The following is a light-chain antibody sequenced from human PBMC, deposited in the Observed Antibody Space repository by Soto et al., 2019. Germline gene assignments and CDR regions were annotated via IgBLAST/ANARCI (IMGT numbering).Light chain of an antibody. J-gene: IGKJ1*01. CDR1: QGISGW. CDR3: QQYNIYWT. V-gene: IGKV1-5*01. CDR2: DAS. Sequence: DIRMTHSPSTLSASVGDRVTITCRASQGISGWLAWYQQKPGKAPKLLIYDASSLESGVPSRFSGSGSGTEFTLTISSLRPDDFATYYCQQYNIYWTFGQGTKVDIK.